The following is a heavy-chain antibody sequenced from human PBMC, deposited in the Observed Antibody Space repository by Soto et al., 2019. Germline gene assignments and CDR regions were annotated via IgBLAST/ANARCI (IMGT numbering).Heavy chain of an antibody. CDR3: ARDSPPPRE. V-gene: IGHV1-18*01. J-gene: IGHJ4*02. Sequence: QVQLVQSGAEVKKPGASVKVSCKASGYTFTSYYISWVRQAPGQGLEWMGWISAYNGNTNYAQKLQGRVTMTTDTSTGTAHLGLKSPRSDDTAVYFCARDSPPPREWGQGTLVTVSS. CDR2: ISAYNGNT. CDR1: GYTFTSYY.